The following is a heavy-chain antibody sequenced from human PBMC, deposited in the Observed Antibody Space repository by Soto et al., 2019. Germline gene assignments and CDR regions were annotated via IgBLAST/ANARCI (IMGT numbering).Heavy chain of an antibody. Sequence: GGSLRLSCAASGFTFSSYGMHWVRQAPGKGLECVAVISYDGSNKYYADSVKGRFTISRDNSKNTLYLQMNSLRAEDTAVYYCAKDRDYGDYRYSYYYYGMDVWGQGTTVTVSS. J-gene: IGHJ6*02. CDR2: ISYDGSNK. CDR1: GFTFSSYG. CDR3: AKDRDYGDYRYSYYYYGMDV. V-gene: IGHV3-30*18. D-gene: IGHD4-17*01.